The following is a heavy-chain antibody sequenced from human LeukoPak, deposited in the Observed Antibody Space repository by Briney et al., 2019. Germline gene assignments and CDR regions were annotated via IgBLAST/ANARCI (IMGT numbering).Heavy chain of an antibody. Sequence: QTLTLTCSLSGFSLTTRPLGVGWIRQPPGKALEWLADIYWDNDKLYNPSLKTRLTVTTATSKNQVVLIMTYMDPVDTGTYYCAHRRSEYHWNRGDFDFWGVRTVDSVSS. D-gene: IGHD1-20*01. CDR2: IYWDNDK. J-gene: IGHJ4*02. CDR3: AHRRSEYHWNRGDFDF. V-gene: IGHV2-5*02. CDR1: GFSLTTRPLG.